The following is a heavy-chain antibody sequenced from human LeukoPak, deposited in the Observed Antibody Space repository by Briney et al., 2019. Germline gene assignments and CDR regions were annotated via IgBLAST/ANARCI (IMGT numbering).Heavy chain of an antibody. D-gene: IGHD5-18*01. Sequence: SQTLSLTCTVSGGSISSGGYYWSWIGQHPGKGLEWIGYIYYSGSTYYNPSLKSRVTISVDTSKNQFSLKLSSVTAADTAVYYCARAQRYSLAHNWFDPWGQGTLVTVSS. CDR3: ARAQRYSLAHNWFDP. J-gene: IGHJ5*02. CDR1: GGSISSGGYY. CDR2: IYYSGST. V-gene: IGHV4-31*03.